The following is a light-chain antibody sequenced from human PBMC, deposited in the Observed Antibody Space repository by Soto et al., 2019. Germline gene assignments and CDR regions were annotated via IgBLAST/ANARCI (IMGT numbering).Light chain of an antibody. J-gene: IGKJ5*01. Sequence: VRIKKSPASLSASNNDRVTIPCRASQTISTYLSWFQQKPGKAPKVLIYAASTLQSGVPSRFSGSASGAEFTLTISNLQSEDFATYYCQQYSNRITFGQGTRLEI. CDR1: QTISTY. CDR3: QQYSNRIT. V-gene: IGKV1-39*01. CDR2: AAS.